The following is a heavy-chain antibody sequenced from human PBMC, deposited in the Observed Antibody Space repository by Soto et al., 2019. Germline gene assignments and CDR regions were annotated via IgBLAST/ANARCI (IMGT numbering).Heavy chain of an antibody. Sequence: GGSLRLSCEASGFALSPYWMSWARQAPGKGLEWVASINQIGSVKHYVDSVRGRFTISRDNAKNSLFLQMNSLSAEDTTVYYCARLTEAVTTFVYWGQGTPVTVSS. CDR1: GFALSPYW. V-gene: IGHV3-7*03. D-gene: IGHD1-1*01. CDR3: ARLTEAVTTFVY. J-gene: IGHJ4*02. CDR2: INQIGSVK.